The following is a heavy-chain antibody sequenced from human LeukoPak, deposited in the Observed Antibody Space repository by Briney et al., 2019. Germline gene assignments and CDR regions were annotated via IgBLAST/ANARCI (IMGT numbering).Heavy chain of an antibody. CDR2: IYYSGNT. V-gene: IGHV4-59*01. CDR3: AKGRKDFDTNLGPFDS. J-gene: IGHJ4*02. Sequence: SETLSLTCTVSGASISNYYWSWIRQPPGKGLEWIGYIYYSGNTKYNPSHKRRITISVDKSKNQFSLKVTSVTTADTAVYYCAKGRKDFDTNLGPFDSWGQGNLVTVS. D-gene: IGHD3-9*01. CDR1: GASISNYY.